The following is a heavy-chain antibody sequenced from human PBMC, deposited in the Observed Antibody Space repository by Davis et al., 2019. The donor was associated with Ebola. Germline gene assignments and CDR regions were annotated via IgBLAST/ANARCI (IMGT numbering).Heavy chain of an antibody. CDR2: IYYSGST. D-gene: IGHD3-22*01. V-gene: IGHV4-39*01. J-gene: IGHJ5*02. Sequence: MPSETLSLTCTVSGGSISSSSYYWGWIRQPPGKGLEWIGSIYYSGSTYYNPSLKSRVTISVDTSKNQFSLKLSSVTAADTAVYYCARSGVVVTTGWFDPWGQGTLVTVSS. CDR3: ARSGVVVTTGWFDP. CDR1: GGSISSSSYY.